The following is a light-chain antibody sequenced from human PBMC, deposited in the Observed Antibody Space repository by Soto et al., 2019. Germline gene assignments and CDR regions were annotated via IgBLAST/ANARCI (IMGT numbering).Light chain of an antibody. V-gene: IGKV3-15*01. J-gene: IGKJ4*01. CDR3: QQTYRTPLT. CDR2: GAS. CDR1: QSVNSN. Sequence: EIVMTQSPTIVSVSPGERATLSCRASQSVNSNLAWYQQKPGQAPRLLISGASTRAPGIAARFSGSGSGTNFTLSISSLQPEDFATYYCQQTYRTPLTFGGGTKVEIK.